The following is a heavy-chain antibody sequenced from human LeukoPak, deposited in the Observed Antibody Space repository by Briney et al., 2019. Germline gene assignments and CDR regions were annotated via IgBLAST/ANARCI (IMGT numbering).Heavy chain of an antibody. D-gene: IGHD1-26*01. V-gene: IGHV3-9*01. CDR2: ISWNSGSI. CDR3: ARRGFHDYSGFDY. CDR1: GFTFDDYA. Sequence: HPGRSLRLSCAASGFTFDDYAMHWVRQAPGKGLEWVSGISWNSGSIGYADSVKGRFTISRDNAKNSLYLQMKSLRAEDTAVYYCARRGFHDYSGFDYWGQGTLVTVSS. J-gene: IGHJ4*02.